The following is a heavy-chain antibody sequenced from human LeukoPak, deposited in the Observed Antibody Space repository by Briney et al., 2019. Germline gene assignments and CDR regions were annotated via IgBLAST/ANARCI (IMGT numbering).Heavy chain of an antibody. D-gene: IGHD5-18*01. V-gene: IGHV3-21*01. CDR2: IGSSGLYI. J-gene: IGHJ4*02. CDR3: ARERRIPLWSGFDY. CDR1: GLTFSRYS. Sequence: GGSLKLSCAASGLTFSRYSANWVRQAPGKGLEWVSSIGSSGLYIYYADSVKGRFTISTDTAKNSLFLQMNSLRAGDTAVYYCARERRIPLWSGFDYWGQGTLVTVSS.